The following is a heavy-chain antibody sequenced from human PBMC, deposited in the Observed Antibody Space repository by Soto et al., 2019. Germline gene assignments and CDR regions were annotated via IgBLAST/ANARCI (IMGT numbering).Heavy chain of an antibody. Sequence: GGSLRLSCAASGFTFSSYGMNWVRQAPGKGLEWVSYISSSSSTIYYADSVKGRFTISRDNAKNSLYLQMNSLREEDTAVYYCARGFGPIAAPGEKDRADAFDIWGQGTMVTVSS. CDR1: GFTFSSYG. D-gene: IGHD6-13*01. CDR2: ISSSSSTI. V-gene: IGHV3-48*02. J-gene: IGHJ3*02. CDR3: ARGFGPIAAPGEKDRADAFDI.